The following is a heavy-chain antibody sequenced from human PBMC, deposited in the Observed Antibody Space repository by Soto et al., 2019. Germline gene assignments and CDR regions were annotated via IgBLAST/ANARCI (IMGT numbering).Heavy chain of an antibody. CDR3: AKCTSGYYSAVEY. J-gene: IGHJ4*02. CDR1: GFTFSSYA. V-gene: IGHV3-23*01. CDR2: ISGSGGST. D-gene: IGHD3-22*01. Sequence: EVLLLESGGGLVQPGGSLRLSCAASGFTFSSYAMSWVRQAPGKGLEWVSAISGSGGSTYYADSVKGRFTISRDNSKTTLYLQMNSLRAEDTAVYYCAKCTSGYYSAVEYWGQGTLVTVSS.